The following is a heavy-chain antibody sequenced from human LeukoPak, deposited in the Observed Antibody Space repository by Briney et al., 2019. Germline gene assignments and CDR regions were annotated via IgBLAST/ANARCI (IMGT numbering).Heavy chain of an antibody. CDR2: ISGTADRT. D-gene: IGHD5-12*01. CDR3: ARHLAGHSGYDYAVDY. J-gene: IGHJ4*02. Sequence: GGSLRLSCVASGFTFSDYAMSWVRQAPGKGLEWVSAISGTADRTYYVGSVKGRFTVSRDNSKNMVYLQMSGLRTEDTAVYYCARHLAGHSGYDYAVDYWGQGTLVTVSS. V-gene: IGHV3-23*01. CDR1: GFTFSDYA.